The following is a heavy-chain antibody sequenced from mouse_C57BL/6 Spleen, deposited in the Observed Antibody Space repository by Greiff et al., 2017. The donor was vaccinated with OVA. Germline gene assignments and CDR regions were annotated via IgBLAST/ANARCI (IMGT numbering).Heavy chain of an antibody. CDR2: IRSKSNNYAT. V-gene: IGHV10-1*01. Sequence: EVQVVESGGGLVQPKGSLKLSCAASGFSFNTYAMNWVRQAPGKGLEWVARIRSKSNNYATSYADSVKDRFTISRDDSESMLYLQMNNLKTEDTAMYYCVRHPYYYGSSYDFDVWGTGTTVTVSS. CDR3: VRHPYYYGSSYDFDV. J-gene: IGHJ1*03. CDR1: GFSFNTYA. D-gene: IGHD1-1*01.